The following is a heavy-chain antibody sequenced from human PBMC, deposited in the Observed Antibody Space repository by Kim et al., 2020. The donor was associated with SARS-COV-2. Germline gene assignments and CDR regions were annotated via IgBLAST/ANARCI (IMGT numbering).Heavy chain of an antibody. D-gene: IGHD1-1*01. J-gene: IGHJ4*02. CDR2: ISYDGSNK. CDR1: GFTFSSYT. V-gene: IGHV3-30-3*01. CDR3: ARVSPLDSRAVHQAQTTDY. Sequence: GGSLRLSCAASGFTFSSYTMHWVRQAPGKGLEWVAVISYDGSNKYYADSVKGRFTISRDNSKNTLYLQMNSLRAEDTAVYYCARVSPLDSRAVHQAQTTDYWGQGTLVTVSS.